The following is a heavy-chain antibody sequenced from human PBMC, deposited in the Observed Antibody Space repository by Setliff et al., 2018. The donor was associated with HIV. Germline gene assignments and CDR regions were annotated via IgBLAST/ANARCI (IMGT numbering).Heavy chain of an antibody. Sequence: PGGSLRLSCAASGFTFDDYGMTWVRQPPGKGLEWVSDIHWNAGRTGYADSVKGRFTISRDNTKNSLYLQMNSLRVEDTALYYCAKRSSSDNSVPGNYFDYWGQGTLVTVSS. CDR2: IHWNAGRT. V-gene: IGHV3-20*04. CDR3: AKRSSSDNSVPGNYFDY. D-gene: IGHD3-22*01. CDR1: GFTFDDYG. J-gene: IGHJ4*02.